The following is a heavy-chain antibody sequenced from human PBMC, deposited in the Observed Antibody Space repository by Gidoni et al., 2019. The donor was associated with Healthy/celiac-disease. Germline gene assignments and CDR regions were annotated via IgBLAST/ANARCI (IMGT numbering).Heavy chain of an antibody. V-gene: IGHV1-8*01. CDR2: MNPSSGNT. CDR1: GYTVTSYD. D-gene: IGHD2-21*02. Sequence: QVQLVQSGGEVKKPGASVKVCCKVSGYTVTSYDINWVRQATGQGLEWMGWMNPSSGNTGYAQKFQGRVTIARNTSISTAYMELSRLGSEDTAVYYCSRGCGGDCLDAFDIWGQGTLVTVSS. CDR3: SRGCGGDCLDAFDI. J-gene: IGHJ3*02.